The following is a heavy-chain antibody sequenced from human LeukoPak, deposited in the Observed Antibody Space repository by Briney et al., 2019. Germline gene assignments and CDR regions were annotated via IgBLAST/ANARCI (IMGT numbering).Heavy chain of an antibody. D-gene: IGHD3-16*01. CDR3: ARDGEVGYYFDY. CDR2: IYSGGST. CDR1: GFTVSSNY. J-gene: IGHJ4*02. V-gene: IGHV3-66*01. Sequence: GSLPLSCAASGFTVSSNYMSWVRQAPGKGLEWVSVIYSGGSTYYADSVKGRFTISRDNSKNTLYLQMNSLRAEDTAVYYCARDGEVGYYFDYWGQGTLVTVSS.